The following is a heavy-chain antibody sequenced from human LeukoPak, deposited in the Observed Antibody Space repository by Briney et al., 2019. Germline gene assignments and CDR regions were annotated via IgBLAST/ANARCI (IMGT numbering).Heavy chain of an antibody. J-gene: IGHJ4*02. D-gene: IGHD3-22*01. CDR1: GGTSNSHA. V-gene: IGHV1-69*04. Sequence: SVRVSCKASGGTSNSHAISWVRQAPGQGLEWMGRIIPNLGTTNRAQNFQDRVTLTADKSTNTAYMELTSLTSDDTAVYYCATTNDGGGYQWGDFFDFWGQGTLVTVSS. CDR2: IIPNLGTT. CDR3: ATTNDGGGYQWGDFFDF.